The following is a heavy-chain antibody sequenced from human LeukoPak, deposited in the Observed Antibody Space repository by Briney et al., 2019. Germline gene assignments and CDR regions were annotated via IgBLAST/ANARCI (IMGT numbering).Heavy chain of an antibody. CDR3: VKHSYRVDSFTDY. Sequence: GGSLRLSCAASGFTFSTYAMSWVRQAPGKGLEWVSGISDSGGTTYYADSVKGRFTISRHNSKNTLYLQMNSLRAEHTAVYVCVKHSYRVDSFTDYWGQGTLVTVSS. J-gene: IGHJ4*02. V-gene: IGHV3-23*01. D-gene: IGHD5-12*01. CDR2: ISDSGGTT. CDR1: GFTFSTYA.